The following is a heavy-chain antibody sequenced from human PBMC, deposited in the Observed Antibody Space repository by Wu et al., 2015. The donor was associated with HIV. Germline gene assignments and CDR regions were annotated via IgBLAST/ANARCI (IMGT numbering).Heavy chain of an antibody. CDR2: IIPIFGTA. J-gene: IGHJ5*02. Sequence: QVQLVQSGAEVKKPGSSVKVSCKASGGTFSSYAISWVRQAPGQGLEWMGGIIPIFGTANYAQKFQGRVTITADESTSTAYMELSSLRSEDTAVYYCARGPHYCSSTSCLYNWFDPGAREPWSPSPQ. CDR1: GGTFSSYA. D-gene: IGHD2-2*01. V-gene: IGHV1-69*01. CDR3: ARGPHYCSSTSCLYNWFDP.